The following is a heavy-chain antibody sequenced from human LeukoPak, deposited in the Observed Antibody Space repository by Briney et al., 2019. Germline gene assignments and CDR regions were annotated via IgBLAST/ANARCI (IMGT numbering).Heavy chain of an antibody. Sequence: SETLSLTCTVSGGSISSYYWSWIRQPAGKGLGWIGRIYTSGSTNYNPSLKSRVTMSVDTSKNQFSLKLSSVTAADTAVYYCARDQYYYGSGSYALDYWGQGTLVTVSS. CDR3: ARDQYYYGSGSYALDY. D-gene: IGHD3-10*01. J-gene: IGHJ4*02. CDR1: GGSISSYY. V-gene: IGHV4-4*07. CDR2: IYTSGST.